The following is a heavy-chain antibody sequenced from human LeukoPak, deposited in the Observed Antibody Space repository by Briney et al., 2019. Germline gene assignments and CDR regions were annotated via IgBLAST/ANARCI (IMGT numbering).Heavy chain of an antibody. CDR3: ATTGIFGAPKGY. D-gene: IGHD3-3*01. Sequence: PGGSLRLSCAASGFTISSYTMMWVRQAPGKGLEWVSFISSSGSSIYYADSVKGRFSISRDNAKKSVYLQMHSLRVEDTALYYCATTGIFGAPKGYWGQGTLVTVSS. CDR2: ISSSGSSI. V-gene: IGHV3-48*01. J-gene: IGHJ4*02. CDR1: GFTISSYT.